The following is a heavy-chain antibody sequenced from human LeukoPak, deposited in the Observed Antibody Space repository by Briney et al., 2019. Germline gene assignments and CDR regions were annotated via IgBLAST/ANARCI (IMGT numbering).Heavy chain of an antibody. CDR1: GYTFTSYA. CDR2: INAGNGNT. J-gene: IGHJ6*02. Sequence: ASVKVSCKASGYTFTSYAMHWVRQAPGQRLEWMGWINAGNGNTKYSQKFQGRVTITRDTSASTAYMELSSPRSEDTAVYYCARMRGTVVVPAAIPRYGMDVWGQGTTVTVSS. D-gene: IGHD2-2*01. V-gene: IGHV1-3*01. CDR3: ARMRGTVVVPAAIPRYGMDV.